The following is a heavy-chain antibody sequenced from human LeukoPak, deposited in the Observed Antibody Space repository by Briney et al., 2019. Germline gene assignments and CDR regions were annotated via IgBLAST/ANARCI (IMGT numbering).Heavy chain of an antibody. Sequence: GGSLRLSCAASGFTFSDYWIHWVRQAPGKGLVWVSRINPDGSSASYADSVKGRFTISRDNAKNTLYLQMNSLRAEDTAVYYCARFKVTVTSIPWGQGTVVTVSS. J-gene: IGHJ5*02. V-gene: IGHV3-74*01. CDR2: INPDGSSA. CDR3: ARFKVTVTSIP. D-gene: IGHD4-11*01. CDR1: GFTFSDYW.